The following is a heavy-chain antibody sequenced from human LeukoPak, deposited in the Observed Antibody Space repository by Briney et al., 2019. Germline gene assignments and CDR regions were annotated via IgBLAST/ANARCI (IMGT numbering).Heavy chain of an antibody. CDR1: GYTFTSYG. J-gene: IGHJ4*02. CDR2: ISAYNGNT. D-gene: IGHD3-22*01. Sequence: ASVKVSCKASGYTFTSYGISWVRQAPGQGLEWMGWISAYNGNTNYAQKLQGRVTMTTDTSTSTAYMELRSQRSDDTAVYYCARPYYDSSAPPYDYWGQGTLVTVSS. CDR3: ARPYYDSSAPPYDY. V-gene: IGHV1-18*01.